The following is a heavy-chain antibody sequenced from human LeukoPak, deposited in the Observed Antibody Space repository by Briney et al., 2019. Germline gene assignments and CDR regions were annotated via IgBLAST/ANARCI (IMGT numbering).Heavy chain of an antibody. Sequence: SETLSLTGPGAGGSISSFYWSWIRQPPGKGLEWIGYIYYSGSTNYNPSLKSRVTISVDTSKNQFSLKLSSVTAADTAVYYCARGGVFFDYWGQGTLVTVSS. CDR2: IYYSGST. V-gene: IGHV4-59*01. CDR1: GGSISSFY. CDR3: ARGGVFFDY. J-gene: IGHJ4*02. D-gene: IGHD3-10*01.